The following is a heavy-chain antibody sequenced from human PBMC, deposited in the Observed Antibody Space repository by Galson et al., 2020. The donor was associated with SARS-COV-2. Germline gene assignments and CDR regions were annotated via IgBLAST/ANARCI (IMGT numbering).Heavy chain of an antibody. J-gene: IGHJ4*02. Sequence: GGSLRLSCAASGFTFSTYGMHWVRQAPGKGLEWVAVIWYDGTNKYYADSVKGRFTISRDNSKNTLYLQMNSLRAEDTAVYYCARVVLRSWALDYWGQGTLVTVS. CDR2: IWYDGTNK. CDR3: ARVVLRSWALDY. D-gene: IGHD3-22*01. V-gene: IGHV3-33*01. CDR1: GFTFSTYG.